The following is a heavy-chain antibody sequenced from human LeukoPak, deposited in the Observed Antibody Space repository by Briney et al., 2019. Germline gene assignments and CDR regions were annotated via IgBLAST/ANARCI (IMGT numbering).Heavy chain of an antibody. CDR3: ARAPQGGSGSYFDY. CDR2: VSGSGRGT. D-gene: IGHD3-10*01. Sequence: GGSLRLSCATSGFSISSYAMSWVRQAPGKGLEWVAIVSGSGRGTYYADSVKDRFTVSRDFFTSTLYLNMTRLRAEDTAVYYCARAPQGGSGSYFDYWGQGTLVTVSS. CDR1: GFSISSYA. V-gene: IGHV3-23*01. J-gene: IGHJ4*02.